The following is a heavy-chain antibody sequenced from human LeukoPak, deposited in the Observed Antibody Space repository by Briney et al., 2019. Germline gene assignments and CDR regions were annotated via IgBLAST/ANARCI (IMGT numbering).Heavy chain of an antibody. CDR2: ISYDGSNK. V-gene: IGHV3-30-3*01. J-gene: IGHJ4*02. Sequence: GGSLRLSCAASGFTFSSYAMHWVRQAPGKGLEWVAVISYDGSNKYYADSVKGRFTISRDNSKNTLYLQMNSLRAEDTAVYYCAKALYYYDRSGYLDYWGQGTLVTVSS. CDR3: AKALYYYDRSGYLDY. D-gene: IGHD3-22*01. CDR1: GFTFSSYA.